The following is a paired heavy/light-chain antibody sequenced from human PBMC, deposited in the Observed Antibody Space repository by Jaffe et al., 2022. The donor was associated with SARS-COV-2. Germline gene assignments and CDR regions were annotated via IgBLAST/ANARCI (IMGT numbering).Light chain of an antibody. V-gene: IGLV2-14*03. Sequence: QSALTQPASVSGSPGQSITISCTGTSSDVGTYNYVSWYQHYPGKAPKLMLYDVTNRPSGVSNRFSGSKSGNTASLTISGLQAEDEADYYCSSYTTSSTLVFGGGTKLTVL. CDR2: DVT. CDR3: SSYTTSSTLV. CDR1: SSDVGTYNY. J-gene: IGLJ2*01.
Heavy chain of an antibody. CDR2: INTNTGNP. D-gene: IGHD2-8*01. J-gene: IGHJ5*02. Sequence: QVQLVQSGSELKKPGASVKVSCVASGYSFTTYAMNWVRQAPGQGLEWMGWINTNTGNPTYAQGFTGRFVFSLDTSVSTAYLQISSLTAEDTAVYYCARSHCTISDCPWSWFDLWGRGTLVTVSS. V-gene: IGHV7-4-1*02. CDR1: GYSFTTYA. CDR3: ARSHCTISDCPWSWFDL.